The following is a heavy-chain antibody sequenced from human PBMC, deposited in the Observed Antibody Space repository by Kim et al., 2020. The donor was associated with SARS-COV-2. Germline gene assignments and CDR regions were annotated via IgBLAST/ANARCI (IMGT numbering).Heavy chain of an antibody. V-gene: IGHV3-7*01. D-gene: IGHD3-16*01. J-gene: IGHJ6*03. CDR3: ASDYAWGSYWTQAPRMDV. CDR1: GFTCRSYW. CDR2: IKQDGTEN. Sequence: GGSLRLSCVGSGFTCRSYWMNWVRQAPGTVLDWVATIKQDGTENYYLDSVKGRFTISRDNTKNSLKLQLNSLRVEDTAVYDCASDYAWGSYWTQAPRMDV.